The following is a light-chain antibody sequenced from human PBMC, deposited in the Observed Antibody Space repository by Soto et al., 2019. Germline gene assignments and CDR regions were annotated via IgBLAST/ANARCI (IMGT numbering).Light chain of an antibody. CDR2: ANN. J-gene: IGLJ1*01. CDR1: SSNTGTGYD. Sequence: QSVLTQPPSVSGAPGQRVTISCTGSSSNTGTGYDVHWYQQFPGTAPKLLIYANNNRPSGVPDRFSASRSGPSASLAITGLQAEDEADYYCSSWDDNLDAVVFGAGTKLTVL. CDR3: SSWDDNLDAVV. V-gene: IGLV1-40*01.